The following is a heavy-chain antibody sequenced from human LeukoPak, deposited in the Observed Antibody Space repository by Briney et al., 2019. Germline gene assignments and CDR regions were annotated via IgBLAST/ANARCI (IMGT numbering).Heavy chain of an antibody. CDR1: GGSISSSSYY. J-gene: IGHJ6*02. D-gene: IGHD1-26*01. CDR2: IYYSGSP. V-gene: IGHV4-39*01. CDR3: ASTERYSNYYYGMDV. Sequence: PSETLSLTCTVSGGSISSSSYYWGWIRQPPGKGLEWIVSIYYSGSPYYNPSLKSRVAISVDTSKNQFSLKLSSVTAADTAVYYCASTERYSNYYYGMDVWGQGTTVTVSS.